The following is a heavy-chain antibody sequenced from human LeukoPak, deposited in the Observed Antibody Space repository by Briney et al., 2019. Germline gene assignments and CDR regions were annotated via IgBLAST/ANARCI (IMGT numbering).Heavy chain of an antibody. J-gene: IGHJ5*02. CDR1: GFTFSTHW. Sequence: GGSLRLSCAASGFTFSTHWMHWVRQAPGKGLVWVSRINPEETTTSYADSVKGRFTISRDNTKNTLYLHMNSLRAEDTAMNYCVNHHYPSESWGQGTLVTVSS. V-gene: IGHV3-74*01. D-gene: IGHD3-10*01. CDR2: INPEETTT. CDR3: VNHHYPSES.